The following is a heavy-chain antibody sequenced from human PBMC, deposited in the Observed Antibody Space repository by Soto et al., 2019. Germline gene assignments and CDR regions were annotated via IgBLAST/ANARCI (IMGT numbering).Heavy chain of an antibody. J-gene: IGHJ4*02. CDR1: GYTFSSYG. Sequence: QVQLVQSGADVKTPGASVKVSCKATGYTFSSYGISWVRQAPGQGLEWMGWISAYNGNTDYAQKVQGRVTMTTDTSTSTAYMELRSLRSDDTAVYYCARDFASGTTHFDFWGQGTLVTVSS. V-gene: IGHV1-18*04. D-gene: IGHD1-1*01. CDR2: ISAYNGNT. CDR3: ARDFASGTTHFDF.